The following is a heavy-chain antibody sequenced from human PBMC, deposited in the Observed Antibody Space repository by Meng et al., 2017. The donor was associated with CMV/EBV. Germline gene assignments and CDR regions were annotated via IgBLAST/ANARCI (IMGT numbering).Heavy chain of an antibody. Sequence: GGPLRPSCATSGFTFNISAITWVRQAPGKELEGFSSISGNGGSTYYADSVKGRFTISRDNSKNTLYLQMNSLRDEDTAVYYCARSLTGTGYFFDYWGQGTLVTVSS. CDR1: GFTFNISA. V-gene: IGHV3-23*01. J-gene: IGHJ4*02. CDR2: ISGNGGST. D-gene: IGHD1/OR15-1a*01. CDR3: ARSLTGTGYFFDY.